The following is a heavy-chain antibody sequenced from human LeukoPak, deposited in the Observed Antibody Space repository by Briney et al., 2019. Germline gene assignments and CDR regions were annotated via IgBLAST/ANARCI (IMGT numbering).Heavy chain of an antibody. CDR3: ARVRVVVPAAIAWFDP. CDR1: GGSISSYY. V-gene: IGHV4-4*09. CDR2: IYTSGST. J-gene: IGHJ5*02. Sequence: SETLSLTCTISGGSISSYYWSWIRQPPGKGLEWIGYIYTSGSTNYNPSLKSRVTISVDTPKNQFSLKLSSVTAADTAVYYCARVRVVVPAAIAWFDPWGQGTLVTVSS. D-gene: IGHD2-2*02.